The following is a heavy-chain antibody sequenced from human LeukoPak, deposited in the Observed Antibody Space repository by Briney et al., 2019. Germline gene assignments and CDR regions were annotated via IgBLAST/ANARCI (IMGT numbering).Heavy chain of an antibody. J-gene: IGHJ4*02. V-gene: IGHV4-39*07. CDR3: ARDRGSITMIVDTS. Sequence: PSETLSLTCTVSGGSLGSSDYHWGWIRQPPGKGLEWIGSMYYGGSTYYKPSLKGRVTISVDTSKNQFSLKLSSVTAADTAVYFCARDRGSITMIVDTSWGQGTLVTVSS. CDR2: MYYGGST. D-gene: IGHD3-22*01. CDR1: GGSLGSSDYH.